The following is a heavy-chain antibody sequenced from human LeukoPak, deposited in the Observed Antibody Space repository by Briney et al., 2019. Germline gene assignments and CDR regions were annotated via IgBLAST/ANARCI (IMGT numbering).Heavy chain of an antibody. CDR3: AKDYGWFGELLS. Sequence: PGGSLRLSCAASGFTFSTYAMSWVRQAPGKGLEWVAVISYDGSNKCYADSVKGRFTISRDNSKNTLYLQMNSLRAEDTAVYYCAKDYGWFGELLSWGQGTLVTVSS. CDR1: GFTFSTYA. D-gene: IGHD3-10*01. J-gene: IGHJ4*02. CDR2: ISYDGSNK. V-gene: IGHV3-30*18.